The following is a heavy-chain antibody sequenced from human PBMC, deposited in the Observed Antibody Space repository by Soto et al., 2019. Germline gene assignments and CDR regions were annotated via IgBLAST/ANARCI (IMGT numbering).Heavy chain of an antibody. V-gene: IGHV3-30*18. CDR2: ISYDGSNQ. D-gene: IGHD2-21*01. CDR1: GFTFSIYG. CDR3: AKESHRGTAYGMDV. Sequence: QVQVVESGGGVVQPGRSLRLSCAASGFTFSIYGMHWVRQAPGKGLEWVAVISYDGSNQYYGGSVKGRFTISRDNSKNMVFLQMNSLGAEDTAVYYCAKESHRGTAYGMDVWGQGTTVTVSS. J-gene: IGHJ6*02.